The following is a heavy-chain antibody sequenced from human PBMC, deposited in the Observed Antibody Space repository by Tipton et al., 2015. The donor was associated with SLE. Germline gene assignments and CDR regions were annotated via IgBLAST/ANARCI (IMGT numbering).Heavy chain of an antibody. J-gene: IGHJ3*02. CDR2: ISGSGGST. CDR3: ASSSIAARRAWAFDI. V-gene: IGHV3-23*01. Sequence: SGAEVKKPGASVKVSCKASGYTFTSYAMSWVRQAPGKGLEWVSAISGSGGSTYYADSVKGRFTISRDNSKNTLYLQMNSLRAEDTAVYYCASSSIAARRAWAFDIWGQGTMVTVSS. D-gene: IGHD6-6*01. CDR1: GYTFTSYA.